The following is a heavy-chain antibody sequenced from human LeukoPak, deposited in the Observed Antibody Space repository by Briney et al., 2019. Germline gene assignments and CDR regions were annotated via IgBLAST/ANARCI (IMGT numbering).Heavy chain of an antibody. J-gene: IGHJ5*02. Sequence: ASVKVSCKASGYTFTGYYMHWVRQAPGQGLEWMGWINPNSGGTNYAQKFQGRVTMTRDTSISTAYMELSRLRSDDTAVYYCAREIVVVVAALNWFDPWGQGTLVTVSS. CDR1: GYTFTGYY. CDR2: INPNSGGT. CDR3: AREIVVVVAALNWFDP. V-gene: IGHV1-2*02. D-gene: IGHD2-15*01.